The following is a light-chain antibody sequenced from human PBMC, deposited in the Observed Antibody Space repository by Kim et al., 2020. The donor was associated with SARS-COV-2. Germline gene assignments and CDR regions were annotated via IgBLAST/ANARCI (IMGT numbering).Light chain of an antibody. CDR1: QSIAFH. CDR2: DAS. V-gene: IGKV3-11*01. Sequence: EIVLTQSPGTLSLSPGERATLSCGASQSIAFHLAWYQQRPGQAPRLLIFDASNRATGIPARFSGRGSGTDFTLTISSLEPEDFGVYYCQQRSNWPITLGQGTRLEIK. J-gene: IGKJ5*01. CDR3: QQRSNWPIT.